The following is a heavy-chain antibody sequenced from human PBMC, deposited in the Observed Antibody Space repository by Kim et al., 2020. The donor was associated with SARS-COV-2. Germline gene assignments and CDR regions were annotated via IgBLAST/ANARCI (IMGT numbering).Heavy chain of an antibody. CDR3: AKDFGPMKYYYYDSSGIDY. J-gene: IGHJ4*02. V-gene: IGHV3-23*01. Sequence: GRFTISRDNSKNTLYLQMNSLRAEDTAVYYCAKDFGPMKYYYYDSSGIDYWGQGTLVTVSS. D-gene: IGHD3-22*01.